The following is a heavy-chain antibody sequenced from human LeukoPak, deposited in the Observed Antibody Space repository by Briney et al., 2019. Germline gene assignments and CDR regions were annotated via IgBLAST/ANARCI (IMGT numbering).Heavy chain of an antibody. D-gene: IGHD1-26*01. V-gene: IGHV3-23*01. CDR3: AKDARGRWELRSFFYYYYYMDV. Sequence: GGSLRLSCAASGFTFSSYGMSWVRQAPGKGLEWVSAISGSGGSTYYADSVKGRFTISRDNSKNTLYLQMNSLRAEDTAVYYCAKDARGRWELRSFFYYYYYMDVWGKGTTVTVSS. CDR2: ISGSGGST. J-gene: IGHJ6*03. CDR1: GFTFSSYG.